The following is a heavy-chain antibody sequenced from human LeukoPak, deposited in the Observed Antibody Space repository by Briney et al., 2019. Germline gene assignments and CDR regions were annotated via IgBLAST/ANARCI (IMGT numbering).Heavy chain of an antibody. CDR3: ARGPLYYYDSSGYYSLGPLDY. J-gene: IGHJ4*02. Sequence: GASVKVSCKASGYTFTSYGISWVRQAPGQGLEWMGWISAYNGNTNYAQKLQGRVTMTTDTSTSTAYMEPRSLRSDDTAVYYCARGPLYYYDSSGYYSLGPLDYWGQGTLVTVSS. CDR1: GYTFTSYG. D-gene: IGHD3-22*01. CDR2: ISAYNGNT. V-gene: IGHV1-18*01.